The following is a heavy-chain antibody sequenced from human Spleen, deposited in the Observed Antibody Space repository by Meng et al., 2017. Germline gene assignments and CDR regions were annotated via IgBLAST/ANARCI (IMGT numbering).Heavy chain of an antibody. Sequence: QVQLQESGPGLVEPSGTLSLTCAVSGGSISGGGYYWSWIRQHPGKGLEWIGYIYYSGSTYYNPSLKSLVTISVDTSKNQFSLKLSSVTAADTAVYYCARSAYAINNWFDPWGQGTLVTVSS. CDR3: ARSAYAINNWFDP. D-gene: IGHD3-9*01. CDR2: IYYSGST. CDR1: GGSISGGGYY. V-gene: IGHV4-31*01. J-gene: IGHJ5*02.